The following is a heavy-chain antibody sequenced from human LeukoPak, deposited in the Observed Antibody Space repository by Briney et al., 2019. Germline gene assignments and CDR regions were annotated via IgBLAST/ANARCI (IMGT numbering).Heavy chain of an antibody. CDR3: ARVRRYYDILTGYYFYYMDV. V-gene: IGHV3-53*01. J-gene: IGHJ6*03. Sequence: GGSLRLSCAASGFTVSSNYMSWVRQAPGKGLEWVSVIYSGGSTYYADSVKGRLTISRDNSKNTLYLQMNSLRAEDTAVYYCARVRRYYDILTGYYFYYMDVWGKGTTVTISS. CDR1: GFTVSSNY. CDR2: IYSGGST. D-gene: IGHD3-9*01.